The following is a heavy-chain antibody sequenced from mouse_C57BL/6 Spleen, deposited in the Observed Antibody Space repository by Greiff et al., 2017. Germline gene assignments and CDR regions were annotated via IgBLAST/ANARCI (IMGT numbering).Heavy chain of an antibody. V-gene: IGHV1-53*01. CDR3: ARFPPYCGSSYGARDY. J-gene: IGHJ4*01. D-gene: IGHD1-1*01. CDR1: GYTFTSYW. Sequence: QVQLQQPGTELVKPGASVKLSCKASGYTFTSYWMHWVKQRPGQGLEWIGNINPSNGGTNYNEKFKSKATLTVDKSSSTAYMQLSSLTSEDSAVYYCARFPPYCGSSYGARDYWGQGTSVTVSS. CDR2: INPSNGGT.